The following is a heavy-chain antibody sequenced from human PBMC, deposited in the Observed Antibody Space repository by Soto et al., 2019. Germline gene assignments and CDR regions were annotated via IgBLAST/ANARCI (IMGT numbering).Heavy chain of an antibody. J-gene: IGHJ4*02. CDR2: ISGSGGST. CDR3: AKHRYYYGSGSYFPFRYYFDY. CDR1: GFTFSSYA. D-gene: IGHD3-10*01. V-gene: IGHV3-23*01. Sequence: GGSLRLSCAASGFTFSSYAMSWVRQAPGKGLEWVSAISGSGGSTYYADSVKGRFTVSRDNSKNTLYLQMNSLRAEDTAVYYCAKHRYYYGSGSYFPFRYYFDYWGQGTLVTVSS.